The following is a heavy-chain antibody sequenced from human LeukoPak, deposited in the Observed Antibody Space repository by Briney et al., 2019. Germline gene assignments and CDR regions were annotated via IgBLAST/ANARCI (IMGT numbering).Heavy chain of an antibody. CDR2: INHSGST. Sequence: SETLSLTCAVDGGSFSGYYWSWIRQPPGKGLEWIGEINHSGSTNYNPSLKSRVTISVDTSKNQFSLKLSSVTAADTAVYYCARLYCSGGSCHDAFDIWGQGTMVTVSS. J-gene: IGHJ3*02. D-gene: IGHD2-15*01. CDR1: GGSFSGYY. V-gene: IGHV4-34*01. CDR3: ARLYCSGGSCHDAFDI.